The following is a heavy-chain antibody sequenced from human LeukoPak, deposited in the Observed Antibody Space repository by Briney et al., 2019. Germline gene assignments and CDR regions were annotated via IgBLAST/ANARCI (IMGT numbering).Heavy chain of an antibody. Sequence: PSETLSLTCAVYGGSFSGYYWSWIRQPPGKGLEWIGEVNHSGSTNYNPSLKSRVTISVDTSKNQFSLKLSSVTAADTAVYYCARSRQQLVPFDPWGQGTLVTVSS. D-gene: IGHD6-13*01. V-gene: IGHV4-34*01. CDR1: GGSFSGYY. CDR2: VNHSGST. CDR3: ARSRQQLVPFDP. J-gene: IGHJ5*02.